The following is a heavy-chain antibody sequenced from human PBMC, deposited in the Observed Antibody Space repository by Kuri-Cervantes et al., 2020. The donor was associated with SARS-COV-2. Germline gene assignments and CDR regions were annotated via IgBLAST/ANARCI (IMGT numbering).Heavy chain of an antibody. V-gene: IGHV3-21*01. J-gene: IGHJ4*02. CDR1: GFAFSNVW. CDR3: ARGFHCSSTSCYTVQEYYFDY. CDR2: ISSSSSYI. D-gene: IGHD2-2*02. Sequence: GGSLRLSCAVSGFAFSNVWMHWVRQVPGKGMVWVSSISSSSSYIYYADSVKGRFTISRDNAKNSLYLHMNSLRAEDTAVYYCARGFHCSSTSCYTVQEYYFDYWGQGTLVTVSS.